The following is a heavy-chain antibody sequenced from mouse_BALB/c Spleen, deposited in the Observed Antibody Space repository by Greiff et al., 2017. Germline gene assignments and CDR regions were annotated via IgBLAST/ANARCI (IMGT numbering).Heavy chain of an antibody. CDR1: GFTFSSYT. CDR2: ISNGGGST. J-gene: IGHJ1*01. D-gene: IGHD2-1*01. CDR3: ARQYGNYPYWYFDV. Sequence: EVHLVESGGGLVQPGGSLKLSCAASGFTFSSYTMSWVRQTPEKRLEWVAYISNGGGSTYYPDTVKGRFTISRDNAKNTLYLQMSSLKSEDTAMYYCARQYGNYPYWYFDVWGAGTTVTVSS. V-gene: IGHV5-12-2*01.